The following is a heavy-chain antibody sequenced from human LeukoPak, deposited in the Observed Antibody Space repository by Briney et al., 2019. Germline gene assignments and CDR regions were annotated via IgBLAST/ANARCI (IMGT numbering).Heavy chain of an antibody. CDR3: ARGDGYNQDY. Sequence: SQTLSLNCTVSGGSISSSAYYWRWIRQHPGKGLEWIGYIYYSGSTYYNPSLKSRVTISVDTSKNQFSLKLTSVTAADTAVYYCARGDGYNQDYWGQGTLVTVSS. CDR1: GGSISSSAYY. V-gene: IGHV4-31*03. D-gene: IGHD5-24*01. J-gene: IGHJ4*02. CDR2: IYYSGST.